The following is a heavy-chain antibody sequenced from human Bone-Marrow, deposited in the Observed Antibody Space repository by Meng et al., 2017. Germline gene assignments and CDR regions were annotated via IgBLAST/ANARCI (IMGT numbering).Heavy chain of an antibody. CDR2: ISWNSGSI. V-gene: IGHV3-9*01. Sequence: SLKISCAASGFTFDDYAMHWVRQAPGKGLEWVSGISWNSGSIGYADSVKGRFTISRDNAKNSLYLQMNSLRAEDTAVYYCAKGDTAMVTTYWGQGTLVTVSS. D-gene: IGHD5-18*01. CDR3: AKGDTAMVTTY. J-gene: IGHJ4*02. CDR1: GFTFDDYA.